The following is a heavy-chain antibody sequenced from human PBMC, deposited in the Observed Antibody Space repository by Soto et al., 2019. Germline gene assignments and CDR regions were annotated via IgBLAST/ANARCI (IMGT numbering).Heavy chain of an antibody. J-gene: IGHJ5*02. D-gene: IGHD6-13*01. V-gene: IGHV1-18*01. CDR3: ARMSGIAAAGTINGWFDP. Sequence: GASVKVSCKASGYTFTSYGISWVRQAPGQRLEWMGWISAYNGNTKYSQKFQGRVTITRDTSASTAYMELSSLRSEDTTVYYCARMSGIAAAGTINGWFDPWGQGTLVTVSS. CDR2: ISAYNGNT. CDR1: GYTFTSYG.